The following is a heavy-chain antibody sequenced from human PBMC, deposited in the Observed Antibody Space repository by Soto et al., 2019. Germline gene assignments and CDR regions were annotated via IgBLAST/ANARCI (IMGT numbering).Heavy chain of an antibody. J-gene: IGHJ4*02. CDR3: ARMFPDGWVEPGVVRGYLDI. CDR2: IIPIFGTT. CDR1: ADSFSSYG. Sequence: QVQLVQSGAEVKEPGSAVKVSCKAPADSFSSYGISWVRQAPGQGLEWLGGIIPIFGTTNYAEKFQGSVTLTEDECTNTAYMELSSLRSEDTALYYWARMFPDGWVEPGVVRGYLDIWCRVKLVTVSS. D-gene: IGHD3-16*01. V-gene: IGHV1-69*01.